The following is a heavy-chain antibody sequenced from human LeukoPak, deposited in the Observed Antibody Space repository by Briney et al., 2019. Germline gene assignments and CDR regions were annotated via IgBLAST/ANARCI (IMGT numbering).Heavy chain of an antibody. J-gene: IGHJ4*02. CDR1: GFTFGDYA. Sequence: GGSLRLSCTASGFTFGDYAMSWVRQAPGKGLEWVGFIRSKAYGGTTEYAASVKGRFTISRDDSKSIAYLQMNSLKTEDTAVYYCTRDPEYSSSSDYWGQGTLVTVSS. V-gene: IGHV3-49*04. CDR2: IRSKAYGGTT. D-gene: IGHD6-6*01. CDR3: TRDPEYSSSSDY.